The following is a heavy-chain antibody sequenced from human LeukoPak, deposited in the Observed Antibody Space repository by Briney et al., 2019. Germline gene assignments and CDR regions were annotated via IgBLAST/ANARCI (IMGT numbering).Heavy chain of an antibody. D-gene: IGHD4-23*01. CDR3: ASIATVVDY. Sequence: SETLSLTCAVSGGSISSSNWWSWVRQPPGKGLGWIGDIYQSGSTKYNPSLKSRVTISVDKSKNQFSLKLNSVTAADTDVYYCASIATVVDYWGQGTLVTVSS. CDR1: GGSISSSNW. V-gene: IGHV4-4*02. CDR2: IYQSGST. J-gene: IGHJ4*02.